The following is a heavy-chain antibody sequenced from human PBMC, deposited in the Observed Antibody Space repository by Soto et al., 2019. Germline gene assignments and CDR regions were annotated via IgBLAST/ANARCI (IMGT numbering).Heavy chain of an antibody. D-gene: IGHD3-22*01. Sequence: EVQLLESGGGLVQPGGSLRLSCAASGFTFSSYAMTWVRQAPGKWLEWVSAISGSGGSTYYAATVKGRFTISRDNSKNTLYLQMNSLRAEDTAVYYCAKDRTFDSSGYYSYWGQGTLVTVSS. CDR2: ISGSGGST. V-gene: IGHV3-23*01. CDR3: AKDRTFDSSGYYSY. J-gene: IGHJ4*02. CDR1: GFTFSSYA.